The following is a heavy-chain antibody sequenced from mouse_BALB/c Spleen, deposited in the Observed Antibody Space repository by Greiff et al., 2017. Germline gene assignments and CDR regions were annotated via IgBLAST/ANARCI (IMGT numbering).Heavy chain of an antibody. J-gene: IGHJ4*01. V-gene: IGHV14-3*02. D-gene: IGHD2-1*01. CDR2: IDPANGNT. CDR3: ARRNYGNLYYAMDD. Sequence: VQLKESGAELVKPGASVKLSCTASGFNIKDTYMHWVKQRPEQGLEWIGRIDPANGNTKYDPKFQGKATITADTSSNTAYLQLSSLTSEDTAVYYCARRNYGNLYYAMDDWGQGTSVTVSS. CDR1: GFNIKDTY.